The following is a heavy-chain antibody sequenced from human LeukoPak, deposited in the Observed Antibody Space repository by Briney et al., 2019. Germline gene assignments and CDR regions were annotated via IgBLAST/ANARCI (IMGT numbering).Heavy chain of an antibody. Sequence: PGGSLRLSCAASGFTFTGHTMTWLRQAPGKGLEWVSIIGGRDDRTYYADSVKGRFTISRDNSKNTLYLQMNSLRGEDTDVYYCARDPNPFYDFWSGYKWGQGTLVTVSS. J-gene: IGHJ4*02. V-gene: IGHV3-23*01. CDR1: GFTFTGHT. CDR3: ARDPNPFYDFWSGYK. CDR2: IGGRDDRT. D-gene: IGHD3-3*01.